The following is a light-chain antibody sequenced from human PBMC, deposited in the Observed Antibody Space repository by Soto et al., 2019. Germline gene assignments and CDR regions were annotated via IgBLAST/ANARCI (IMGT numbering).Light chain of an antibody. CDR2: HVS. CDR1: TSDVGDYNY. Sequence: QSALTQPASVSGSPGQSITISCTATTSDVGDYNYVSWYQQYPGKAPKPIIYHVSNRPSGVSNRFSGSKSGDTAALTISGLQAEDEADYYCSSYTSGCSVIFGGGNKLTVL. CDR3: SSYTSGCSVI. V-gene: IGLV2-14*01. J-gene: IGLJ2*01.